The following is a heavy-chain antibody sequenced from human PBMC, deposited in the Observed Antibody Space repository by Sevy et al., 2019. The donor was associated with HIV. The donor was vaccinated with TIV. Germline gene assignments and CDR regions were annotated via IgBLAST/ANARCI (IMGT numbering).Heavy chain of an antibody. V-gene: IGHV3-53*01. CDR1: GFTVSSNY. CDR3: ARIHRTSSTGYYYYMDV. CDR2: IYSGGST. J-gene: IGHJ6*03. D-gene: IGHD2-2*01. Sequence: GGSLRLSCAASGFTVSSNYMSWVRQAPGKGLEWVSVIYSGGSTYYADSVKGRFTISRDNSKNTLYLQMNSLRAEDTAVYYCARIHRTSSTGYYYYMDVWVKGTTVTVSS.